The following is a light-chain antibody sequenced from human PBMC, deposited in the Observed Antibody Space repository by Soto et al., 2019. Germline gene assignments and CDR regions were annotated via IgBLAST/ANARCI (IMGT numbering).Light chain of an antibody. J-gene: IGLJ1*01. CDR2: EVS. CDR1: SSDVGSYNL. Sequence: QSVLTQPASVSGSPGQSITISCTGTSSDVGSYNLVSWYQQHPGKAPKLMIYEVSKRPSGVSNRFSGSKSGNTASLTISGLEAEDEADYYCCSYAGSRTFAFYVFGTGTKVTVL. CDR3: CSYAGSRTFAFYV. V-gene: IGLV2-23*02.